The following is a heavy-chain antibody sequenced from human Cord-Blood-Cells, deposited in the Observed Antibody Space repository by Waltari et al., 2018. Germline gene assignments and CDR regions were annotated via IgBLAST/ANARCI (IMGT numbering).Heavy chain of an antibody. D-gene: IGHD6-13*01. V-gene: IGHV6-1*01. CDR1: GYSISINNAA. CDR3: ARGIIAAAGSDAFDI. CDR2: TYYRSKWYN. J-gene: IGHJ3*02. Sequence: QVQPQPSGPGLWKPSPTLAPTCAVSGYSISINNAAWHWNGPSPSRGLEWLGRTYYRSKWYNDYAVSVKSRITINPDTSKNQFSLQLNSVTPEDTAVYYCARGIIAAAGSDAFDIWGQGTMVTVSS.